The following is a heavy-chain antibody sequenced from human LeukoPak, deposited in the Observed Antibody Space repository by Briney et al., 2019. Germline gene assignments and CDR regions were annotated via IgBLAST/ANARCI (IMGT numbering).Heavy chain of an antibody. CDR1: GYTLSDLY. Sequence: ASVKVSCKVSGYTLSDLYMHWVRQAPGKGLEWMGGYDREDGETIFAQKFQGRVTMTEGTSSDIAYMELSSLRSDDTAVYYCATEPNWGSGTGAWGQGTLVTVSS. CDR3: ATEPNWGSGTGA. D-gene: IGHD3-16*01. CDR2: YDREDGET. V-gene: IGHV1-24*01. J-gene: IGHJ4*02.